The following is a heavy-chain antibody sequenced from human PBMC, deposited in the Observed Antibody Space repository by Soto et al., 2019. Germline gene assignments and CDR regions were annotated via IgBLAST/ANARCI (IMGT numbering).Heavy chain of an antibody. J-gene: IGHJ6*02. CDR1: GFTVSSNY. Sequence: PGGSLRLSCAASGFTVSSNYMSWVRQAPGKGLEWVSVIYSGGSTYYADSVKGRFTISRDNSKNTLYLQMNSLRAEDTAVYYCARAPYYYSGMDVWGQGTTVTVSS. CDR2: IYSGGST. V-gene: IGHV3-66*01. CDR3: ARAPYYYSGMDV.